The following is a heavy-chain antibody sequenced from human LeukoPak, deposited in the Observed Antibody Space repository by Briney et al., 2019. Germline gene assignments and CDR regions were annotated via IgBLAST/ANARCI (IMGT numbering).Heavy chain of an antibody. CDR2: ISNDGSTE. V-gene: IGHV3-30*03. J-gene: IGHJ6*02. CDR3: ARDALRVEGGVAAFGMDV. CDR1: RFTFSDYG. D-gene: IGHD2-15*01. Sequence: GGSLRLSCAASRFTFSDYGVHWVRQAPGKGLEWVAVISNDGSTESYADSVRGRLTVSRDNSKNTLFLQMNSLRPEDTAIYYCARDALRVEGGVAAFGMDVWGQGTTATVSS.